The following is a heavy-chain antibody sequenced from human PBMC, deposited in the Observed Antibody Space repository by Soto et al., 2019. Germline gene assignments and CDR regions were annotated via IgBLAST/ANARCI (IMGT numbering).Heavy chain of an antibody. CDR2: IIPIFGIA. CDR3: ARGRGGDSSSCYYFDY. J-gene: IGHJ4*02. V-gene: IGHV1-69*10. D-gene: IGHD6-13*01. Sequence: ASVKVSCKASGGTFSSYAISWVRQAPGQGLEWMGGIIPIFGIANYAQKFQGRVTITADKSTSTAYMELSSLRSEDTAVYYCARGRGGDSSSCYYFDYWGQGTLVTVSS. CDR1: GGTFSSYA.